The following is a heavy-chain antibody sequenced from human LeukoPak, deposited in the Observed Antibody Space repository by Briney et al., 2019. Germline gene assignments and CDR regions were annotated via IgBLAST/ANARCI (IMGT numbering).Heavy chain of an antibody. V-gene: IGHV3-74*01. CDR1: GFTFTDYW. D-gene: IGHD4-17*01. CDR3: ARGIYGDAVSFDH. Sequence: PGRSLRLSCAASGFTFTDYWTRSARQVRGKGLVWVSRISYDESSTNYSDSVKGRFTISRDNARNTLYLQMNSLRAEDTAVYYCARGIYGDAVSFDHWGQGTLVTVSS. J-gene: IGHJ4*02. CDR2: ISYDESST.